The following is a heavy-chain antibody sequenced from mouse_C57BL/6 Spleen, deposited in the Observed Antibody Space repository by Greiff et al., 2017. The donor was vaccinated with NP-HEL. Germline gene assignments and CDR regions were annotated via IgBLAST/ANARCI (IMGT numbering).Heavy chain of an antibody. J-gene: IGHJ2*01. CDR3: ARGDYDFYFDY. V-gene: IGHV1-53*01. D-gene: IGHD2-4*01. CDR2: INPSNGGT. Sequence: QVQLQQPGTELVKPGASVKLSCKASGYTFTSYWMHWVKQRPGQGLEWIGNINPSNGGTNYNEKFKSKATLTVDKSSSTAYMQLSSLTSEDAAVYECARGDYDFYFDYWGQGTTLTVSS. CDR1: GYTFTSYW.